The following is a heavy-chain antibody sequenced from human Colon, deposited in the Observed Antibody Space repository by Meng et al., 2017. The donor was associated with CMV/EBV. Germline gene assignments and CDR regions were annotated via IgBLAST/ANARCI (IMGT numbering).Heavy chain of an antibody. D-gene: IGHD5-18*01. CDR2: ITPFSGNT. CDR1: GNTLTCHY. Sequence: ASGNTLTCHYLHWVRQAPGQALEWVGWITPFSGNTNYAQKFQARVTITWDRSMSTAYMELSSLRSEDTAMFYCFGYNYGSGAEYFHHWGQGTLVTVSS. V-gene: IGHV1-45*02. CDR3: FGYNYGSGAEYFHH. J-gene: IGHJ1*01.